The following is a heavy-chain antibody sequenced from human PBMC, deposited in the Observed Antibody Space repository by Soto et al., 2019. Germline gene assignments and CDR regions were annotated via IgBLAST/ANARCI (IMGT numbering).Heavy chain of an antibody. CDR3: AGRTGHYSGWFDP. D-gene: IGHD3-10*01. J-gene: IGHJ5*02. V-gene: IGHV4-59*01. CDR2: IYYSGTT. CDR1: GGSISGYY. Sequence: QVQLQESGPGLVKPSESLSLTCTVSGGSISGYYWSWFRQPPGQGLEWIGHIYYSGTTYYNPSLKSRVSISVDTSKNQFSLKLTSVTAADTAVYYCAGRTGHYSGWFDPWGQGTLVTVSS.